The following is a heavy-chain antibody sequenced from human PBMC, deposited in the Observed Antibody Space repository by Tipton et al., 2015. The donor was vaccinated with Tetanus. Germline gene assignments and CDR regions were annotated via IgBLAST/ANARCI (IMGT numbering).Heavy chain of an antibody. CDR1: GFIFSSYG. V-gene: IGHV3-33*01. Sequence: SLRLSCAASGFIFSSYGIHWVRQAPGKGLEWVAVSWYDGTDKYYADSGKGRFTISRDNSKNTLYLQMNSLRAEDTAVYYCAREAVCSGGSCFSGDFDNWGQGTQVTVSS. CDR3: AREAVCSGGSCFSGDFDN. D-gene: IGHD2-15*01. J-gene: IGHJ4*02. CDR2: SWYDGTDK.